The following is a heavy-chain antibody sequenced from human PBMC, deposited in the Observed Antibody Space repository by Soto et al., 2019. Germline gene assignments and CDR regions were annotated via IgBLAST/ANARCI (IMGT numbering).Heavy chain of an antibody. Sequence: EVQLVESGGGLVKPGGSLRLSCAASGFTFSSYSMNWVRQAPGKGLEWVSSISSSTSYMYYADSVKGRFTISRDNARNSLYLQMNSLRAEDTAVYYCARFRRDGYKLDYWSQGTLVTVSS. CDR1: GFTFSSYS. J-gene: IGHJ4*02. V-gene: IGHV3-21*01. CDR2: ISSSTSYM. CDR3: ARFRRDGYKLDY. D-gene: IGHD5-12*01.